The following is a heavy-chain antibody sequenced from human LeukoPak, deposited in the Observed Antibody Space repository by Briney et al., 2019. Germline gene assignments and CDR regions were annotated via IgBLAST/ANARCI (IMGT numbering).Heavy chain of an antibody. Sequence: ASVKVSCKASGYTFTSYDINWVRQATGQGLEWRGWMNPNSGNTGYAQKFQGRVTITRNTSISTAYMELSSLRSEDTAVYYCARGREGYSYGYLDYWGQGTLVTVSS. J-gene: IGHJ4*02. D-gene: IGHD5-18*01. V-gene: IGHV1-8*03. CDR1: GYTFTSYD. CDR3: ARGREGYSYGYLDY. CDR2: MNPNSGNT.